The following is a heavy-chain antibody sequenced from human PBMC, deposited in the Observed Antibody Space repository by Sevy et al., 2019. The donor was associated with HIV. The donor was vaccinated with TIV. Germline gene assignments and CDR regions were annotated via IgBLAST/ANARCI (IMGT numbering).Heavy chain of an antibody. CDR3: ANPGSTSFYYYYGMDV. V-gene: IGHV3-23*01. CDR2: ISGSGGST. D-gene: IGHD2-2*01. Sequence: GGSLRLSCAASGFTFSSYAMSWVRQAPGKGLEWVSAISGSGGSTYYANSVKGRCTISRDNSKNTLYLQMNSLRAEDTAVYYCANPGSTSFYYYYGMDVWGQGTTVTVSS. CDR1: GFTFSSYA. J-gene: IGHJ6*02.